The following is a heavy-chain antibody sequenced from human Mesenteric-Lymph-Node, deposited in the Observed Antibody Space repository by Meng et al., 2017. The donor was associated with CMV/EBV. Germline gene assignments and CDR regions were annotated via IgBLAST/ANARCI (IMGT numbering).Heavy chain of an antibody. V-gene: IGHV4-59*01. CDR2: MFHSGST. Sequence: ESLKISCIVSGGSISGYYWTWIRQPPGKGLEWIAYMFHSGSTNYNPSLKSRVTISVDSSKSQFSLKLNSVTAADTAVYYCAREGGNGPIDYWGQGTLVTVSS. CDR1: GGSISGYY. CDR3: AREGGNGPIDY. J-gene: IGHJ4*02. D-gene: IGHD4-23*01.